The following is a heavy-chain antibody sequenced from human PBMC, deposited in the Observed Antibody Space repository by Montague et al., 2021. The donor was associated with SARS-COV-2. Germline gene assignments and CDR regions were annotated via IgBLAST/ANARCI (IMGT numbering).Heavy chain of an antibody. V-gene: IGHV3-48*03. CDR1: GFTFSIFE. J-gene: IGHJ1*01. CDR3: ARDVRATPRPEYFQH. Sequence: SLRLSCAASGFTFSIFEMNWVRQAPGKGLEWVAYISRGGETIYYADSVKGRFTISRDDAKNSLYLQMNSLRVEDTALYYCARDVRATPRPEYFQHWGQGTLVTVSS. D-gene: IGHD6-6*01. CDR2: ISRGGETI.